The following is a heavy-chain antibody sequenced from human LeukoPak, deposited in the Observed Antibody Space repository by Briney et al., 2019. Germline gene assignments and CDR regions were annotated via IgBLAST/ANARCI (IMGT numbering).Heavy chain of an antibody. CDR1: GYTFTNFD. J-gene: IGHJ5*02. Sequence: ASVKVSCKASGYTFTNFDVNWVRQAAGQGHEWMGWMNPISGNTGYAENFQGRVTITRDTSISTAYMELSSLMLEDTAVYYCTRGVGATEGRYNWFDPWGQGTPVTVSS. CDR2: MNPISGNT. CDR3: TRGVGATEGRYNWFDP. D-gene: IGHD1-26*01. V-gene: IGHV1-8*01.